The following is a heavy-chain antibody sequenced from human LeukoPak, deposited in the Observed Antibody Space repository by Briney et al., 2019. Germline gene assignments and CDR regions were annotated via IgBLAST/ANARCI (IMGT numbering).Heavy chain of an antibody. CDR3: ARVEARYPSGSYPY. J-gene: IGHJ4*02. CDR1: GFTFSSYE. CDR2: ISASGNTR. Sequence: PGGSLRLSCAASGFTFSSYEMNWVRQAPGKGLEWLSYISASGNTRYYADSVKGRFTISRGNAKNSLSLQMNSLRAEDTALYYCARVEARYPSGSYPYWGQGTLVAVSS. V-gene: IGHV3-48*03. D-gene: IGHD3-10*01.